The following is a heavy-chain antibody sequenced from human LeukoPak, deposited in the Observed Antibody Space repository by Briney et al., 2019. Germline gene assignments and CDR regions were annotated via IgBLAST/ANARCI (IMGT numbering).Heavy chain of an antibody. CDR2: INHSGST. J-gene: IGHJ1*01. V-gene: IGHV4-34*01. CDR3: ARGRVLIAVAGTRYLHH. CDR1: GGSFSGYY. D-gene: IGHD6-19*01. Sequence: KSSETLSLTCAVYGGSFSGYYWSWIRQPPGKELEWIGEINHSGSTNYNPSLKSRVTISVDTSKKQFSLKLSSVTAADTAVYYCARGRVLIAVAGTRYLHHWGQGTLVTVSS.